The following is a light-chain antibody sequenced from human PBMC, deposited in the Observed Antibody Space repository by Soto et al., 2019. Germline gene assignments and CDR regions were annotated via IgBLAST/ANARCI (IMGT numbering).Light chain of an antibody. J-gene: IGKJ5*01. CDR3: QKSYSTPIT. CDR1: QSITYY. Sequence: DIHMTQSPSSLSASVGDRVAITCRASQSITYYLNWYQQIPGKAPKVLIYAASNLQSGVPSRLSGSGSGTDFTLTISSLQPEDFATYYCQKSYSTPITCGQGTRLEIK. V-gene: IGKV1-39*01. CDR2: AAS.